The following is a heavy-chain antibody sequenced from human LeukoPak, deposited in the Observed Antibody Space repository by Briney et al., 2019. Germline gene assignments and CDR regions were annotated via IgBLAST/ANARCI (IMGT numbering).Heavy chain of an antibody. Sequence: GGSLRLSCAASGFTFSSYWMNWVRQAPGKGLVWVSRIASDGSSTTYADSVKGRFTISRDNSKNTLYLQMNSLRAEDTAVYYCAREYSSSWEYYYFDYWGQGTLVTVSS. CDR1: GFTFSSYW. CDR2: IASDGSST. D-gene: IGHD6-6*01. V-gene: IGHV3-74*01. CDR3: AREYSSSWEYYYFDY. J-gene: IGHJ4*02.